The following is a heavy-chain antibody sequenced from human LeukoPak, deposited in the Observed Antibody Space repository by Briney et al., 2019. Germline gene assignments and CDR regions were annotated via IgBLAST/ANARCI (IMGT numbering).Heavy chain of an antibody. CDR1: GGSISSSSYY. Sequence: SETLSLTCTVSGGSISSSSYYWGWIRQGPGKGLEWIGRIYYSGSTYYNPSLKSRVSLSVDTSKNQFSLKLHIKTAGDTEAAVCASLMDVLAGLVEYWGHVATVT. D-gene: IGHD7-27*01. CDR3: ASLMDVLAGLVEY. V-gene: IGHV4-39*01. CDR2: IYYSGST. J-gene: IGHJ4*01.